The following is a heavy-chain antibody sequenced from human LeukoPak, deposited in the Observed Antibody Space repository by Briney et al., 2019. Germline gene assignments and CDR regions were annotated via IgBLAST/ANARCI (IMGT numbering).Heavy chain of an antibody. CDR1: GGSISSYY. Sequence: PSETLSLTCTVSGGSISSYYWSWIRQPPGKGLEWIGYIYYSGSTNYNPSLKSRVTISVDTSKNQFSLKLSSVTAADTAVYYCARDRSSPGSGSFFDYWGQGTLVTVSS. CDR2: IYYSGST. J-gene: IGHJ4*02. D-gene: IGHD3-10*01. V-gene: IGHV4-59*12. CDR3: ARDRSSPGSGSFFDY.